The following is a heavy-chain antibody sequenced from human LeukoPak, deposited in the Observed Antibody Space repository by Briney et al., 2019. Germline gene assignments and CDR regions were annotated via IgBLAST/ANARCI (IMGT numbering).Heavy chain of an antibody. V-gene: IGHV1-69*04. CDR2: IIPMLGIR. CDR3: ARETRTYYYDRSGYYRGDALDI. D-gene: IGHD3-22*01. Sequence: GASVKVSCKASGGTLNYYGITLVRQAPGQGLELMGRIIPMLGIRNYAPRFEGRVTITADKSTSTAYMEVTSLRSEDTAVYYCARETRTYYYDRSGYYRGDALDIWGQGTMVTVSS. J-gene: IGHJ3*02. CDR1: GGTLNYYG.